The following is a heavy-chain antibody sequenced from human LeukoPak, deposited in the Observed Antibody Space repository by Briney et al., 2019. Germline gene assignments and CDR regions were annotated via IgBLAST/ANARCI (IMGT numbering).Heavy chain of an antibody. Sequence: GRSLRLSRAASGFTFSSYGMHWVRQAPGKGLEWVAVIWYDGSNKYYADSVKGRFTISRDNSKNTLYLQMNSLRAEDTAVYYCARPKTLNYYDSSGYFDYWGQGTLVTVSS. CDR1: GFTFSSYG. CDR2: IWYDGSNK. J-gene: IGHJ4*02. V-gene: IGHV3-33*01. CDR3: ARPKTLNYYDSSGYFDY. D-gene: IGHD3-22*01.